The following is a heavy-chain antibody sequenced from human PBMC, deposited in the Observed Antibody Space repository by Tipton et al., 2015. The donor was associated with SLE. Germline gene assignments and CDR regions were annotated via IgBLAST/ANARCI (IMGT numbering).Heavy chain of an antibody. V-gene: IGHV3-7*03. J-gene: IGHJ4*02. CDR3: AREGAGVKAAGDY. CDR1: GFTFSSYW. CDR2: IKQDGSEK. Sequence: SLRLSCAASGFTFSSYWMSWVRQAPGKGLEWVANIKQDGSEKYYVDSVKGRFTISRDNAKNSLYLQMNSLRAEDTAVYYCAREGAGVKAAGDYWGQGTLVTVSS. D-gene: IGHD4-23*01.